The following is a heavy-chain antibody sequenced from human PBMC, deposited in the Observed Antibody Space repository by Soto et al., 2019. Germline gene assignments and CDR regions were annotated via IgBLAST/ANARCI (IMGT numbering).Heavy chain of an antibody. V-gene: IGHV3-74*01. CDR3: VRSREGYKLVADY. J-gene: IGHJ4*02. CDR1: GFTFSGYW. D-gene: IGHD6-13*01. CDR2: INGAGTTT. Sequence: EAQVVESGGGLVQPGGSLRLSCAASGFTFSGYWMHLVRQAPERGLVWVSRINGAGTTTYYADSVKGRFTISRDNAKNTLYLQMNSLRAEDTAVYSCVRSREGYKLVADYWGQGTLVTVSS.